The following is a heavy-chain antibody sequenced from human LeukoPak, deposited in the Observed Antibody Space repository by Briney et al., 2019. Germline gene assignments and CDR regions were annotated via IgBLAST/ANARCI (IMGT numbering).Heavy chain of an antibody. V-gene: IGHV3-23*01. CDR1: GFTFSSYA. J-gene: IGHJ4*02. CDR2: ISTSGRT. CDR3: AKDRDSTGYYSYGY. Sequence: GGSLSLSCAAPGFTFSSYAMNWVRQAPGKGLEWVSLISTSGRTHYADSAKGRFTISRDNSTNTLYLQMNRLRAEDTAVYHCAKDRDSTGYYSYGYWGQGTLVTVSS. D-gene: IGHD3-22*01.